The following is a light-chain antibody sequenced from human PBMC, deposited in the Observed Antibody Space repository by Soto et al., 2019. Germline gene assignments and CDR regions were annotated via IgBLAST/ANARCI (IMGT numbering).Light chain of an antibody. CDR3: QQTYDTPWT. CDR1: QSVNSH. J-gene: IGKJ1*01. Sequence: DIQMTQSPSSLSASVGDRVTITCRASQSVNSHLNWYQQQPGKAPKVLIYAASRLRSGVPSRFSGSGSGADFTLTISSLQPEDFANYHCQQTYDTPWTFGQGTNVDIK. V-gene: IGKV1-39*01. CDR2: AAS.